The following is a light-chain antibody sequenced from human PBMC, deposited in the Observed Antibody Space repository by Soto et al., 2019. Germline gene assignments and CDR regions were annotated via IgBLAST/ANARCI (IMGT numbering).Light chain of an antibody. CDR2: KAS. CDR3: QQYYSYPLT. V-gene: IGKV1-5*03. CDR1: QSISSW. J-gene: IGKJ4*01. Sequence: DIQMTQSPSTLSASVGDRVTITCRASQSISSWLAWYQQKPGKAPKLLIYKASSLESGVPSRFSGSGSGTEFTLTISSLQPDDFATYYCQQYYSYPLTFGGGTQVEIK.